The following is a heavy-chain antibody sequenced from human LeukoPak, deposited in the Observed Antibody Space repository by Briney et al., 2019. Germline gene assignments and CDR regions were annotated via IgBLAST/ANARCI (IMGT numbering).Heavy chain of an antibody. D-gene: IGHD2-8*02. CDR1: GFTFSTFA. CDR2: IFPSGGEI. CDR3: ATYRQVLLPFES. V-gene: IGHV3-23*01. J-gene: IGHJ4*02. Sequence: GGSLRLSCAASGFTFSTFAMIWVRQPPGKGLAWVSSIFPSGGEIHYADSVRGRFTLSRDNTKSILSLQMNSRGAEDTAIYYCATYRQVLLPFESWGQGTLVTVSS.